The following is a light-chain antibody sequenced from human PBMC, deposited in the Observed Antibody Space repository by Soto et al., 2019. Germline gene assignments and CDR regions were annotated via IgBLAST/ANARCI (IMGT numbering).Light chain of an antibody. CDR3: LQYHNLWA. CDR2: LAS. V-gene: IGKV3-15*01. CDR1: QNINYN. Sequence: ILMTQSPATVSVSPGDSATLSCRASQNINYNVAWYQHRPGQAPRLLIYLASTKAPGVPARFSGSGSGTEFTLIISSLHPEDFTVYSCLQYHNLWAFGQGTKVEI. J-gene: IGKJ1*01.